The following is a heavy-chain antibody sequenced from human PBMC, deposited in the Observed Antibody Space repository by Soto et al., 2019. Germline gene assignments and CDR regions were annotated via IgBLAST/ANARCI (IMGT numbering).Heavy chain of an antibody. J-gene: IGHJ4*02. CDR1: GGSISSGGYY. CDR3: ARGRTSSPTPGDY. D-gene: IGHD2-2*01. V-gene: IGHV4-31*03. CDR2: IYYSGST. Sequence: QVQLQESGPGLVKPSQTLSLTCTVSGGSISSGGYYWSWIRQHPGKGLEWIGYIYYSGSTYYNPSLQSRVTISVDPSKNQCSLKLSSVTAADTAVYYCARGRTSSPTPGDYWGQGTLVTVSS.